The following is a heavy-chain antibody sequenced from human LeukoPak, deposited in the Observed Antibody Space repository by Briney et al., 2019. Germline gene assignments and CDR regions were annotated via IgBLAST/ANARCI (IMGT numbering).Heavy chain of an antibody. Sequence: PGGSLRLSCAASGFTFSSNSMNWVRQAPGKGLGWVSSISSSSSYIYYADSVKGRFTISRDNAKNSLYLQMNSPRAEDTAVYYCARDDSSGYYSPGYAFDIWGQGTMVTVSS. J-gene: IGHJ3*02. CDR3: ARDDSSGYYSPGYAFDI. V-gene: IGHV3-21*01. CDR1: GFTFSSNS. D-gene: IGHD3-22*01. CDR2: ISSSSSYI.